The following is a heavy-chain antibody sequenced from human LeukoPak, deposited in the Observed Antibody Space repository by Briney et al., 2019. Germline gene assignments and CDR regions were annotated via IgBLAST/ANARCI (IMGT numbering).Heavy chain of an antibody. CDR1: GGTFSSYA. CDR3: ARLYGGNLDVGDY. Sequence: SVKVSCNASGGTFSSYAISWVRQAPGQGLEWMGRIIPIFGTANYAQKFQGRVTITTDESTSTAYMELSSLRSEDTAVYYCARLYGGNLDVGDYWGQGTLVTVSS. D-gene: IGHD4-23*01. J-gene: IGHJ4*02. V-gene: IGHV1-69*05. CDR2: IIPIFGTA.